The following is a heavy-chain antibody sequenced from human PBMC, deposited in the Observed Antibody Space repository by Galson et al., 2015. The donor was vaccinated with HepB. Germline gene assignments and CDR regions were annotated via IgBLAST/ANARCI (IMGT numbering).Heavy chain of an antibody. D-gene: IGHD2-21*01. CDR3: ARDLPWSFRGYGMDV. CDR2: ISSSSSAI. CDR1: GFTFKTHS. Sequence: SLRLSCAASGFTFKTHSMNWVRQAPGKGLEWVSYISSSSSAIYYADSVKGRFTIFRDNAKNSPYLQMNSLRTADTAVYYCARDLPWSFRGYGMDVWGQGTTVTVSS. V-gene: IGHV3-48*04. J-gene: IGHJ6*02.